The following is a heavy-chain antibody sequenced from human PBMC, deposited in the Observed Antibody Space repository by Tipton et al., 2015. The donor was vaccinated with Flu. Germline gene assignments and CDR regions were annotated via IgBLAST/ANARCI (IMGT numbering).Heavy chain of an antibody. CDR2: IYYSGST. J-gene: IGHJ4*02. CDR1: GGSISGYY. Sequence: TLSLTCTVSGGSISGYYWSWIRQPPGKGLEWIAHIYYSGSTNYNPSLKSRVTISVDMSKNQFSLKLNSVTAADTAVYYCARSPGYYFDYWGQGTLVTVSS. V-gene: IGHV4-59*07. CDR3: ARSPGYYFDY.